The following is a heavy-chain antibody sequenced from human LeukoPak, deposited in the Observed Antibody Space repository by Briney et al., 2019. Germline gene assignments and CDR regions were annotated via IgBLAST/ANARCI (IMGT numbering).Heavy chain of an antibody. D-gene: IGHD4-17*01. Sequence: SETLSLTCAVYGGSFSGYYWSWIRQPPGKGLEWIGEINHSGSTNYNPSLKSRVTISVDTSKNQFSLKLSPVTAADTAVYYCAGIDYGDYVQHWGRGTLVTVSS. J-gene: IGHJ1*01. CDR1: GGSFSGYY. CDR3: AGIDYGDYVQH. CDR2: INHSGST. V-gene: IGHV4-34*01.